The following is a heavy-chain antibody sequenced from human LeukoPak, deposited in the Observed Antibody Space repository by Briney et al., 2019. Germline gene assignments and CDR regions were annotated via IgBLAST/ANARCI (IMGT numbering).Heavy chain of an antibody. V-gene: IGHV4-34*01. CDR2: FNHSGST. CDR1: GRSFSGYY. D-gene: IGHD2-15*01. J-gene: IGHJ5*02. CDR3: ARRIVVVVAATYNWFDP. Sequence: SETLSLTCAVYGRSFSGYYWSWIRQPPGKGLEWIGEFNHSGSTNYNPSLKSRVTISVDTSKNQFSLKLSSVTAADTAVYYCARRIVVVVAATYNWFDPWGQGTLVTVSS.